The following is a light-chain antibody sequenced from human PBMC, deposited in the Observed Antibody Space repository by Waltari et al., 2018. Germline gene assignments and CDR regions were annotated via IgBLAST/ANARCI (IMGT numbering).Light chain of an antibody. CDR2: RNN. CDR3: AAFDDSLNGWV. Sequence: SMPTQPSSPSGAPGQRVTIPFSASSSNLVRNYVCWYQRLPGTAPKLLIYRNNQRPSGVPDRFSGSKSGTSASLAISGLRSEDEADYYCAAFDDSLNGWVFGGGTKLTVL. V-gene: IGLV1-47*01. CDR1: SSNLVRNY. J-gene: IGLJ3*02.